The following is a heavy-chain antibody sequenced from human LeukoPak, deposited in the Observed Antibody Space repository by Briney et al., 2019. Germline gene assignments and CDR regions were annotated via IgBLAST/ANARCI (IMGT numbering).Heavy chain of an antibody. Sequence: GGSLRLSCAASGFTFSIYAMSWVRQAPGKGLEWVSGISGSGGSTYYADSVKGRFTISRDNSKNTLYLHMNSLRAEDTALYYCAKETGIILVRGAVDYWGQGTLVTVSS. CDR2: ISGSGGST. V-gene: IGHV3-23*01. CDR3: AKETGIILVRGAVDY. CDR1: GFTFSIYA. J-gene: IGHJ4*02. D-gene: IGHD3-10*01.